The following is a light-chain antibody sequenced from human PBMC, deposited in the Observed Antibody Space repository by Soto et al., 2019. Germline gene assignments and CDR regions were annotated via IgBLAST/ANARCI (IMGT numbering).Light chain of an antibody. V-gene: IGKV3-11*01. CDR1: QHIGGY. J-gene: IGKJ4*01. Sequence: EIVLTQSPGTLSLSPGETATLSCRASQHIGGYLAWFQHRPGQAPRLLIYDASNKATGIPARFSGSGYGTDFTLTISSLEPEDFAIYYCQQRSDWPRTFGGGTRVEIK. CDR2: DAS. CDR3: QQRSDWPRT.